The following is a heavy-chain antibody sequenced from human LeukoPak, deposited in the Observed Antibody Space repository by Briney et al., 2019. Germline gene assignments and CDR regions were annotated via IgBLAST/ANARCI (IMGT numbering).Heavy chain of an antibody. D-gene: IGHD6-19*01. J-gene: IGHJ4*02. CDR1: GYTFTSYA. Sequence: ASVKVSCKASGYTFTSYAMHWVRQAPGQRLEWMGWINAGNGDTKYSQKFQGRVTITRDTSASTAYVELSSLRSEDTAVYYCARDVMGLATDYWGQGTLVTVSS. CDR3: ARDVMGLATDY. V-gene: IGHV1-3*01. CDR2: INAGNGDT.